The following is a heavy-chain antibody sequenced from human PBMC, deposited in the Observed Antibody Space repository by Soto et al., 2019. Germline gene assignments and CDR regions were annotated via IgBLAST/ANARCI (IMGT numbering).Heavy chain of an antibody. CDR2: ISGSGGST. J-gene: IGHJ6*02. CDR1: GFTFSSYA. CDR3: AKGKDTAMVTSRSYYYYGMDV. Sequence: LRLSCAASGFTFSSYAMSWVRQAPGKGLEWVSAISGSGGSTYYADSVKGRFTISRDNSKNTLYLQMNSLRAEDTAVYYCAKGKDTAMVTSRSYYYYGMDVWGQGTTVTVSS. V-gene: IGHV3-23*01. D-gene: IGHD5-18*01.